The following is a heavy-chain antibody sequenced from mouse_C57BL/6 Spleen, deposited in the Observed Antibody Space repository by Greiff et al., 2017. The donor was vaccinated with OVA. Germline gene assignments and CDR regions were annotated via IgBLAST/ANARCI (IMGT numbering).Heavy chain of an antibody. J-gene: IGHJ1*03. CDR2: IYPGSGST. Sequence: QVQLKEPGAELVKPGASVKMSCKASGYTFTSYWITWVKQRPGQGLEWIGDIYPGSGSTNYNEKFKSKATLTVDTSSSTAYMQLSSLTSEDSAVYYCARSRTGTYWYFDVWGTGTTVTVSS. CDR1: GYTFTSYW. D-gene: IGHD4-1*01. CDR3: ARSRTGTYWYFDV. V-gene: IGHV1-55*01.